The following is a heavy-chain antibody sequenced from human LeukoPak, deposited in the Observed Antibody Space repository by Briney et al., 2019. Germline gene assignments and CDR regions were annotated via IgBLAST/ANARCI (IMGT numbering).Heavy chain of an antibody. J-gene: IGHJ4*02. Sequence: SETLSLTCTVFGGSISSSSYYWGWIRQPPGKGLEWIGTIYYSGRTYYNPSLKRRVTISVDTSQNQLSLKLCSVTAADTSMYYCARRIYDFWSGFDYWGQGALVTVSS. D-gene: IGHD3-3*01. CDR3: ARRIYDFWSGFDY. V-gene: IGHV4-39*01. CDR2: IYYSGRT. CDR1: GGSISSSSYY.